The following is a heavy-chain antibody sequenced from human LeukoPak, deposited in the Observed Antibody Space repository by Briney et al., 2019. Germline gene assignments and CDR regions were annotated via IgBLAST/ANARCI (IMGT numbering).Heavy chain of an antibody. CDR2: ISGSGGST. V-gene: IGHV3-23*01. CDR1: GFTLSSYA. CDR3: ARDPPLYYYDSSGYPLEGLGYGMDV. Sequence: GGSLGLSCAASGFTLSSYAMSWVRQAPGKGLEWVSAISGSGGSTYYADSVKGRFTISRDNSKNTLYLQMNSLRAEDTAVYYCARDPPLYYYDSSGYPLEGLGYGMDVWGQGTTVTVSS. J-gene: IGHJ6*01. D-gene: IGHD3-22*01.